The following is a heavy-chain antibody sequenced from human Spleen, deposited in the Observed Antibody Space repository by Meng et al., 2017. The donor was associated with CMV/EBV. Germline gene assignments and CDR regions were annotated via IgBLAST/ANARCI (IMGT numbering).Heavy chain of an antibody. CDR2: MNPNSGNT. CDR3: ARAPDLSLELPEYGMDV. Sequence: ASVKVSCKASGYTFTSYDINWVRQATGQGLEWMGWMNPNSGNTGYAQKFQGRVTITTDESTSTAYMELSSLRSEDTAVYYCARAPDLSLELPEYGMDVWGQGTTVTVSS. V-gene: IGHV1-8*01. D-gene: IGHD1-7*01. CDR1: GYTFTSYD. J-gene: IGHJ6*02.